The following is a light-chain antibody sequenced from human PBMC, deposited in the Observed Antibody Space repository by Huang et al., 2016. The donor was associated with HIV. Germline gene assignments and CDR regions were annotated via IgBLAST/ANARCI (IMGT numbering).Light chain of an antibody. J-gene: IGKJ1*01. Sequence: DVIMTQSPLLLPVTLGQPAAISCRSSQTLVHTDGNTYLNWFLQRPGQSPRRLMYKVSNRDSGVPDRFTGSGSGIEFTLTISRVEAEDVGSYYCMQGTHWPPGTFGQGTNMEIK. CDR1: QTLVHTDGNTY. CDR3: MQGTHWPPGT. CDR2: KVS. V-gene: IGKV2-30*02.